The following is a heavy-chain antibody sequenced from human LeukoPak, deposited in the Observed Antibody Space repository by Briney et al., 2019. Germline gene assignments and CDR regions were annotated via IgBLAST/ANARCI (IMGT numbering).Heavy chain of an antibody. V-gene: IGHV7-4-1*02. CDR1: GYTFIRYA. CDR3: ARHDNDDDFDY. Sequence: ASVKVSCKASGYTFIRYAIDWLRQVPGQGLEWMGWINMYTANPAYAQGFTERFVFSLDTSVSTAYLEISNLKAEDTAVYYCARHDNDDDFDYWGQGTLVTVSS. CDR2: INMYTANP. J-gene: IGHJ4*02. D-gene: IGHD3-16*01.